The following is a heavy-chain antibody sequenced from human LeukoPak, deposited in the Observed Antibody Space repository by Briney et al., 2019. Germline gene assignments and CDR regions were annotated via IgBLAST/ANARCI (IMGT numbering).Heavy chain of an antibody. J-gene: IGHJ5*02. V-gene: IGHV3-48*04. Sequence: GGSLRLSCAASGFTFSSYWMSWVRQAPGKGLGWVSYISSSGSTIYYADSVKGRFTISRDSAKNSLYLQMNSLRAEDTAVYYCARDGYVWGSYRYGGSWFDPWGQGTLVTVSS. D-gene: IGHD3-16*02. CDR2: ISSSGSTI. CDR1: GFTFSSYW. CDR3: ARDGYVWGSYRYGGSWFDP.